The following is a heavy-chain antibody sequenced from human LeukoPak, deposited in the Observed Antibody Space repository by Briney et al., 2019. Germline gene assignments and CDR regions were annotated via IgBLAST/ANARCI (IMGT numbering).Heavy chain of an antibody. CDR3: TSYHYGMDV. Sequence: GGSLKLSCAASGFTFSGSAMHWVRQASAKGLEWVGRIRSKANSYATAYAASVKGRFTISRDDSKNTAYLQMNSLKTEDTAVYYCTSYHYGMDVWGQGTTVTVSS. V-gene: IGHV3-73*01. J-gene: IGHJ6*02. CDR1: GFTFSGSA. CDR2: IRSKANSYAT.